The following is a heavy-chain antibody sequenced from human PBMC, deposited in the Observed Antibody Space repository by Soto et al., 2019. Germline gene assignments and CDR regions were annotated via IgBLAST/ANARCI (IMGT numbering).Heavy chain of an antibody. Sequence: QVQLVESGGGVVQPGRSLRLSCAASGFTFSSYGMHWVRQAPGKGLEWVAVISYDGSNKYYADSVKGRFTISRDNSKNTLYLQMTSLRAEDTAVYYCAKETYCSGGSCRNYYYSGMDVWGQGTTVTVSS. CDR2: ISYDGSNK. CDR3: AKETYCSGGSCRNYYYSGMDV. D-gene: IGHD2-15*01. V-gene: IGHV3-30*18. CDR1: GFTFSSYG. J-gene: IGHJ6*02.